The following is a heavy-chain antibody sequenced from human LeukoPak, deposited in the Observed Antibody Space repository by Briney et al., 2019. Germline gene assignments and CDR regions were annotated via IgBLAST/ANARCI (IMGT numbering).Heavy chain of an antibody. Sequence: PGGSLRLSCAASGFTFSSYATSWVRQAPGKGLERVSAISGSGGSTYYADSVKGRFTISRDNSKNTLYLQMNSLRAEDTAVYYCAKISGSGSYHAYFDYWGQGTLVTVSS. CDR1: GFTFSSYA. CDR2: ISGSGGST. CDR3: AKISGSGSYHAYFDY. V-gene: IGHV3-23*01. D-gene: IGHD3-10*01. J-gene: IGHJ4*02.